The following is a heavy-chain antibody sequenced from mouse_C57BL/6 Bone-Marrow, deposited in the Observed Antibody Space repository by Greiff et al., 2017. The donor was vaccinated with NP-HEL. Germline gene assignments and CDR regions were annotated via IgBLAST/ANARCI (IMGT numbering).Heavy chain of an antibody. Sequence: QVQLKESGAELAKPGASVKLSCKASGYTFTSYWMHWVKQRPGQGLEWIGYINPSSGYTKYNQKFKDTATLTADKSSSTAYMQLSSLTYEDSAVYYCARYRASTGTRAMDYWGQGTSVTVSS. V-gene: IGHV1-7*01. J-gene: IGHJ4*01. CDR3: ARYRASTGTRAMDY. D-gene: IGHD4-1*02. CDR2: INPSSGYT. CDR1: GYTFTSYW.